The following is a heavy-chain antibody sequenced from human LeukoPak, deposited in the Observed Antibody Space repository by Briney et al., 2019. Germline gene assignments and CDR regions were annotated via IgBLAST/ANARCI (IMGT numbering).Heavy chain of an antibody. CDR1: GFTFSSYA. V-gene: IGHV3-23*01. D-gene: IGHD6-6*01. J-gene: IGHJ4*02. CDR3: AKGSSSSRPYYFDY. Sequence: GGSLRLSCAASGFTFSSYAMSWVRQAPGKGLDWVSAITATGGNTYHADSLKGRFTISRDNSKNTLFLQMNSLTVEDTAVYYCAKGSSSSRPYYFDYRGQGTLVTVSS. CDR2: ITATGGNT.